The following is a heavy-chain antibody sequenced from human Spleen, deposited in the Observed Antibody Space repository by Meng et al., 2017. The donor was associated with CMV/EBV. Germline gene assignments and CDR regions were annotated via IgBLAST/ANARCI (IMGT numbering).Heavy chain of an antibody. CDR3: AKENGYYHDS. D-gene: IGHD1-1*01. V-gene: IGHV3-21*01. CDR2: ITSSSSYK. J-gene: IGHJ4*02. Sequence: GGSLRLSCAASGFTFSSYSMNWVRQAPGKGLEWVSSITSSSSYKYYAASVKGRFTISRDNAKNSLYLQMNSLGAEDTAVYYCAKENGYYHDSWGQGTLVTVSS. CDR1: GFTFSSYS.